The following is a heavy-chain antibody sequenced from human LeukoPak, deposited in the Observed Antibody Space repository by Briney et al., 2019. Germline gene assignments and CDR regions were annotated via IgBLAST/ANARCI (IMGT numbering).Heavy chain of an antibody. CDR1: GFTFSSYG. D-gene: IGHD2-15*01. V-gene: IGHV3-23*01. J-gene: IGHJ4*02. Sequence: GGSLRLSCAASGFTFSSYGMHWVPQAPGKGLEWVSAISASGGSTYYADAVKGRFTISRDNSRNTLYLQMNGLRAEDTAVYYCAKWLEGGRPDFDSWGQGTLVTVSS. CDR3: AKWLEGGRPDFDS. CDR2: ISASGGST.